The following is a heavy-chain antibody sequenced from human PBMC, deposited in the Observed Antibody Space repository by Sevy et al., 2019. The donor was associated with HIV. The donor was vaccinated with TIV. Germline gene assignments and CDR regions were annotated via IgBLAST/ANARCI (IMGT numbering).Heavy chain of an antibody. Sequence: ASVKVSCKASGYTFTSYGISWVRQAPGQGLEWMGWISAYNGNTNYAQKLQGRVTMTTDISTSTAYMELRSLRSDDTAVYYCARDPYSSSTLYYYYYGMDVWGQGTTVTVSS. CDR3: ARDPYSSSTLYYYYYGMDV. J-gene: IGHJ6*02. CDR1: GYTFTSYG. D-gene: IGHD6-6*01. CDR2: ISAYNGNT. V-gene: IGHV1-18*01.